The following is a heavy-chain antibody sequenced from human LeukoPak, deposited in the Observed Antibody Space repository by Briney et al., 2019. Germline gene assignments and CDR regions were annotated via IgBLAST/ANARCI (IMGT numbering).Heavy chain of an antibody. V-gene: IGHV4-61*02. D-gene: IGHD3-10*01. CDR3: AMTRVIRGAGNWFDP. Sequence: SETLSLTCSVSGGSISNGSYYWSWIRQPAGKGLEWIGRIYTSGSTNYNPSLKSRVTISVDTSKNQFSLKLISVTAADTAMYYCAMTRVIRGAGNWFDPWGQGTLVTVSS. CDR1: GGSISNGSYY. J-gene: IGHJ5*02. CDR2: IYTSGST.